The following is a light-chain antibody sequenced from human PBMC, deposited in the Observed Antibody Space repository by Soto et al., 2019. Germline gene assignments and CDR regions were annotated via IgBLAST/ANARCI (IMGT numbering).Light chain of an antibody. J-gene: IGKJ1*01. CDR2: AAS. CDR3: QQSYSTPWT. CDR1: QSISSY. Sequence: DIQMTQSPSSLSASVGDRVTITCRASQSISSYLNWYQQKPGKAPKLLIYAASSLQSGVPSRFSGSGSGTDFPLTISRLQPEDFATYSCQQSYSTPWTFGQGTKVEI. V-gene: IGKV1-39*01.